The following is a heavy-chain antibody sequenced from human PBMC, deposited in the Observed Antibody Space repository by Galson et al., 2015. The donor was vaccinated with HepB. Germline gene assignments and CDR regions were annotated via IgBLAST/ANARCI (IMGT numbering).Heavy chain of an antibody. V-gene: IGHV3-48*03. CDR3: ARDGTIPI. CDR1: GFTFSSYE. Sequence: SLRLSCAASGFTFSSYEMDWVRQAPGKGLEWVSHIGTGGTITYYADSVKGRFTISRDSAKNSLYLQMNSLRADDTAVYYCARDGTIPIWGQGTMVTVSS. J-gene: IGHJ3*02. CDR2: IGTGGTIT. D-gene: IGHD4/OR15-4a*01.